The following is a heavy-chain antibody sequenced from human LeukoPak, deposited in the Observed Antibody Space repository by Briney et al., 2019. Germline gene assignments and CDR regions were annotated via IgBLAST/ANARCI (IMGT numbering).Heavy chain of an antibody. CDR1: GGSISSYY. V-gene: IGHV4-59*12. CDR3: ARARIVGARFDY. J-gene: IGHJ4*02. CDR2: IYYSGST. D-gene: IGHD1-26*01. Sequence: SETLSLTCTVSGGSISSYYWSWIRQPPGKGLEWIGYIYYSGSTNYNPSLKSRVTISVDTSKNQFSLKLSSVTAADTAVYYCARARIVGARFDYWGRGTLVTVSS.